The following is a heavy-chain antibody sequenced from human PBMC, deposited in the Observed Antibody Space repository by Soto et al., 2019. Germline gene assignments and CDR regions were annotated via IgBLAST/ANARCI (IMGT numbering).Heavy chain of an antibody. CDR3: ARDRGGYYDYVWGSYRYTSIFDY. J-gene: IGHJ4*02. CDR2: ISSSGSTI. V-gene: IGHV3-11*01. CDR1: GFTFSDYY. Sequence: QVQLVESGGGLVQPGGSLRLSCAASGFTFSDYYMSWIRQAPGKGLEWVSYISSSGSTIYYADSVKGRFTISRDNAKNSLYLQMNSLRAEDTAVYYCARDRGGYYDYVWGSYRYTSIFDYWGQGTLVTVSS. D-gene: IGHD3-16*02.